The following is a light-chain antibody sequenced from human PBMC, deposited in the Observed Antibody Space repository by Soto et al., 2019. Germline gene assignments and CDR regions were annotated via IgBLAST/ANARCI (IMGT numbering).Light chain of an antibody. CDR3: QSYDSSLSGVV. J-gene: IGLJ2*01. Sequence: QSMLTQPPSVSGAPGQRVTISCTGSSCNFGAGYDVHWYQQIPGTAPKLLIYANTNRPSGVPDRFSGSKSGTSASLAITGLQAEDEADYYCQSYDSSLSGVVFGGGTQLTVL. V-gene: IGLV1-40*01. CDR1: SCNFGAGYD. CDR2: ANT.